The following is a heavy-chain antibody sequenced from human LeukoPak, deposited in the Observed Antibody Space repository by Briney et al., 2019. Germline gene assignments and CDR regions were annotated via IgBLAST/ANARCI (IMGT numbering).Heavy chain of an antibody. CDR3: ARGTGFRSTSSLWYFDY. D-gene: IGHD2-2*01. CDR2: IKEDGSEK. Sequence: GGSLRLSCAASGFIFSSYRMSWVRQAPGKGLEWVANIKEDGSEKYYVDSVKGRFTISRDNSKNTLYLQMNSLRAEDTAVYYCARGTGFRSTSSLWYFDYWGQGTLVTVSS. J-gene: IGHJ4*02. CDR1: GFIFSSYR. V-gene: IGHV3-7*01.